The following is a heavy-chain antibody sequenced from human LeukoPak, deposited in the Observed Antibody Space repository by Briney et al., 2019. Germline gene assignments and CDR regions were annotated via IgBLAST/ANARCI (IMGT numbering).Heavy chain of an antibody. D-gene: IGHD2-2*01. V-gene: IGHV3-73*01. Sequence: GGSLRLSCAASGLTFSGSAIHWVRQASGKGLEWVGRIRSKTNSYATAYAASVKGRFTFSRDDSKNTAYLQLNSLKNEDTAVYYCTRLPEGCSSTSCYYDYWGQGTLVTVSS. CDR2: IRSKTNSYAT. CDR1: GLTFSGSA. CDR3: TRLPEGCSSTSCYYDY. J-gene: IGHJ4*02.